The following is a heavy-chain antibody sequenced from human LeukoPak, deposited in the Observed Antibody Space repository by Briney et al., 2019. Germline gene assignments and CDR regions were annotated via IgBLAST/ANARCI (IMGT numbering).Heavy chain of an antibody. V-gene: IGHV1-69*05. Sequence: ASVKVSCKASGGTFISYAISWVRQAPGQGLEWMGRTIPIFGTANYAQKFQGRVTITTDESTSTAYMELSSLRSEDTAVYYCAREGVTGDAFDIWGQGTMVTVSS. D-gene: IGHD3-10*01. CDR3: AREGVTGDAFDI. CDR2: TIPIFGTA. CDR1: GGTFISYA. J-gene: IGHJ3*02.